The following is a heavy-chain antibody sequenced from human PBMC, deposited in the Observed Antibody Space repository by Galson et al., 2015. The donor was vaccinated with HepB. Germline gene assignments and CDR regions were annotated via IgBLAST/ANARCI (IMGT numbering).Heavy chain of an antibody. CDR3: ASRRRYFDWFSPMGRGFDEDHFDY. D-gene: IGHD3-9*01. V-gene: IGHV4-39*01. Sequence: LSLTCTVSGGSISSSSYYWGWIRQPPVKGLEWIGSIYYSGSTYYNPSLKSRVTISADTSKNQFSLKLSSVTAADTAVYYCASRRRYFDWFSPMGRGFDEDHFDYWGQGTLVTVSS. J-gene: IGHJ4*02. CDR2: IYYSGST. CDR1: GGSISSSSYY.